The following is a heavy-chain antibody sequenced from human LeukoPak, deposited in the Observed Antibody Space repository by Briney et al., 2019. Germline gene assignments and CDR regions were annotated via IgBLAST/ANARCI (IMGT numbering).Heavy chain of an antibody. CDR1: GFTPSVYA. CDR2: IGGSGGST. D-gene: IGHD2-15*01. V-gene: IGHV3-23*01. Sequence: RGSLSLSSAASGFTPSVYAMSCVGEAPGNELEWFSGIGGSGGSTYYADSVKGRFTISTDNSKNTLYPHMNSLRAEDQAVYYFAKVYGSGYDYWGQGDLVTASS. J-gene: IGHJ4*02. CDR3: AKVYGSGYDY.